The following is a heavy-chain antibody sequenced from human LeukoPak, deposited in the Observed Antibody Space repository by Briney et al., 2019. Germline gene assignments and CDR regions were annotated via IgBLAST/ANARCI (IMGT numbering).Heavy chain of an antibody. J-gene: IGHJ4*02. Sequence: GGSLRLSCAASGFTVSSNYMSWVRQAPGKGLEWVSVIYGGGSTYYADSVKGRFTITRDNSKNTLYLQMNSLRAEDTAVYYCAATNRKGSGWYYWGQGNLVTVSS. V-gene: IGHV3-66*01. CDR2: IYGGGST. D-gene: IGHD6-19*01. CDR1: GFTVSSNY. CDR3: AATNRKGSGWYY.